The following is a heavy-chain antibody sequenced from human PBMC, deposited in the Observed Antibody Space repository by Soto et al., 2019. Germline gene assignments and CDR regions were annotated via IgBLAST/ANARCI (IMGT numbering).Heavy chain of an antibody. Sequence: QVQLVESGGGVVQPGRSLRLSCAASGFTFSTYDMHWVRQAPGKGLEWVAVIWYDGSNKYYADSVKGRFTISRDNSKNTRYLQMNSLRAEDTAVYFCARTGYYYDATDAFDIWGQGTMVTVSS. CDR3: ARTGYYYDATDAFDI. CDR1: GFTFSTYD. CDR2: IWYDGSNK. V-gene: IGHV3-33*01. D-gene: IGHD3-22*01. J-gene: IGHJ3*02.